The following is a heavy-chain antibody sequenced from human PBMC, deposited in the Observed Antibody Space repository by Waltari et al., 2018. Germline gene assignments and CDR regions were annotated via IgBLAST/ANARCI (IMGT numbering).Heavy chain of an antibody. V-gene: IGHV4-31*03. Sequence: QVQLQESGPGLVNPSQTLSLTCTVSGGSISSGDYWNWIRQHPGKGLEWFGYIYHSGGTFYNPSLQSRVTISVDTSKNQFSLKLNSVTAADTAVYYCARGELLFDYWGQGALVTVSS. D-gene: IGHD1-7*01. CDR3: ARGELLFDY. CDR1: GGSISSGDY. CDR2: IYHSGGT. J-gene: IGHJ4*02.